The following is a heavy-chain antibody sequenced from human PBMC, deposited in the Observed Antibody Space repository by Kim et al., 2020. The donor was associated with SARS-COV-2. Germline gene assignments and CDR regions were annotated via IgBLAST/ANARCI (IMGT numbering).Heavy chain of an antibody. CDR2: ISAYNGNT. CDR3: ARDSDLAMAAAALNYYYGMDV. CDR1: GYTFTSYG. Sequence: ASVKVSCKASGYTFTSYGISWVRQAPGQGLEWMGWISAYNGNTNYAQKLQGRVTMTTDTSTSTAYMELRSLRSDDTAVYYCARDSDLAMAAAALNYYYGMDVWGQGTTVTVSS. D-gene: IGHD6-13*01. V-gene: IGHV1-18*01. J-gene: IGHJ6*02.